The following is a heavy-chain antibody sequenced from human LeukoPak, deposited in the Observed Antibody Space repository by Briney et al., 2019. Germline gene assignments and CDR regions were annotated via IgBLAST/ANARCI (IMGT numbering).Heavy chain of an antibody. J-gene: IGHJ4*02. Sequence: GASVKVSCKASGYTFTGYYMHWVRQAPGQGLEWMGWINPNSGGTNYAQKFQGRVTMTRDTSISTAYMELSRLRSDDTAVYYCARVFGLGAVADTGGYWGQGTLVTVSS. CDR2: INPNSGGT. D-gene: IGHD6-19*01. CDR1: GYTFTGYY. CDR3: ARVFGLGAVADTGGY. V-gene: IGHV1-2*02.